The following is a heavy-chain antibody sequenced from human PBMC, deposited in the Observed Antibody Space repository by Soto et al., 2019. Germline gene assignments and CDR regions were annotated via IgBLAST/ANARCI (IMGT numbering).Heavy chain of an antibody. CDR3: ARVSFLAYCGGDCYNNFDY. D-gene: IGHD2-21*02. Sequence: PSETLSLTCTVSGGSISSGDYYWCWLRQPPGKGLERIGYIYYSGSTYYNPSLKSRVTISVDTSKNQFSLKLSSVTAADTAVYYCARVSFLAYCGGDCYNNFDYWGQGTLVTVSS. V-gene: IGHV4-30-4*01. J-gene: IGHJ4*02. CDR1: GGSISSGDYY. CDR2: IYYSGST.